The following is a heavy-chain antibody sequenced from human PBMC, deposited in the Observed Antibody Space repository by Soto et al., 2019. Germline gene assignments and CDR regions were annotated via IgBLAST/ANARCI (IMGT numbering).Heavy chain of an antibody. CDR3: ARRGIGEQQLYAFDI. D-gene: IGHD6-13*01. J-gene: IGHJ3*02. Sequence: SETLSLTCTVSGGSISSYYWSWIRQPPGKGLEWIGYIYYSGSTNYNPSLKSRVTISVDTSKNQFSLKLSSVTAADTAVYYCARRGIGEQQLYAFDIWGQGTMVTVSS. CDR2: IYYSGST. V-gene: IGHV4-59*08. CDR1: GGSISSYY.